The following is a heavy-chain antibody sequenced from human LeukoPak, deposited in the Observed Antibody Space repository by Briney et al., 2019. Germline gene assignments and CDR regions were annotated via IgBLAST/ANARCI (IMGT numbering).Heavy chain of an antibody. CDR1: GFTFSSQI. J-gene: IGHJ6*02. CDR3: AREAYCGGDCELSEQNYYYYGMDV. V-gene: IGHV3-21*01. Sequence: GGSLRHSCAPSGFTFSSQIMNWVRQAPGKGLEWVSSISSSSSYIYYADSVKGRFTISRDSAKNLLYLQMNSLRAEDTAVYYCAREAYCGGDCELSEQNYYYYGMDVWGQGNTVTVSS. D-gene: IGHD2-21*02. CDR2: ISSSSSYI.